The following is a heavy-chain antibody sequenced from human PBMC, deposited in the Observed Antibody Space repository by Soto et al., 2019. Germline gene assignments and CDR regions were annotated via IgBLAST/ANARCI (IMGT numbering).Heavy chain of an antibody. CDR3: ARGIIQDVEY. CDR2: ISYDGNSE. V-gene: IGHV3-30-3*01. CDR1: GFTFSAYV. Sequence: QVQLVESGGGVVQPGTSLRVSCGASGFTFSAYVMHWVRQAPGKGLEWVAAISYDGNSEYYAASVKGQFTVSRDNSKNTVCLQMNTLRVEDTAVYYCARGIIQDVEYWGQGTLVTVSS. J-gene: IGHJ4*02. D-gene: IGHD3-3*01.